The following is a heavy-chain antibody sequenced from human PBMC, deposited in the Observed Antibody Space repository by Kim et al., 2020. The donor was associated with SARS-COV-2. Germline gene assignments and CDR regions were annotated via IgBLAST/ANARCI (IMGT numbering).Heavy chain of an antibody. CDR1: GFIFSSYV. D-gene: IGHD3-22*01. CDR2: ISHDEINQ. J-gene: IGHJ3*01. CDR3: ARELYYSPTSGRIGASFDF. V-gene: IGHV3-30*04. Sequence: GGSLRLSCAASGFIFSSYVIHWFRQAPGKGLEWVAVISHDEINQYYADSVKGRFTVSRDNSRNTLYLQINSLRTEDTAVYYCARELYYSPTSGRIGASFDFWSQGSLVTVSS.